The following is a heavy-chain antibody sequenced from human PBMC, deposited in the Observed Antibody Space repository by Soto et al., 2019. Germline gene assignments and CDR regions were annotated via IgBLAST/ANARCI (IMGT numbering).Heavy chain of an antibody. CDR2: IYWDDGK. Sequence: SGPTLVNPTQTLTLTCTFSGFSLSTSGVGVAWIRQPPGKALEWLALIYWDDGKRYSPSLKTRLNIPKDTSKNQVVLTLTNVDPVDTATYYFEQKPAYDISTGYYPFDYWGQGSLVTVSS. D-gene: IGHD3-9*01. CDR3: EQKPAYDISTGYYPFDY. J-gene: IGHJ4*02. CDR1: GFSLSTSGVG. V-gene: IGHV2-5*02.